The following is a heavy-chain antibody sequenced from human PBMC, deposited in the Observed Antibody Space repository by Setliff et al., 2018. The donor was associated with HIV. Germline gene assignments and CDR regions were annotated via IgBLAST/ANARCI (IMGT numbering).Heavy chain of an antibody. CDR2: IYHSGST. CDR3: VRWVGTSGWFDP. CDR1: GYSISSGYY. Sequence: SSETLSLTCTVSGYSISSGYYWGWIRQPPGKGLEWIGSIYHSGSTYYNPSLKSRVTISVDTSKSQFSLRLNSVTATDTALYYCVRWVGTSGWFDPWGQGTLVTVSS. J-gene: IGHJ5*02. D-gene: IGHD1-26*01. V-gene: IGHV4-38-2*02.